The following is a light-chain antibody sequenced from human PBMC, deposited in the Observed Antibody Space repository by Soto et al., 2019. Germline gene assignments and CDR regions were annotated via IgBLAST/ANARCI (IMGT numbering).Light chain of an antibody. V-gene: IGKV1-5*01. CDR2: DAS. CDR1: ESIRTW. CDR3: QQYNNYPRT. J-gene: IGKJ5*01. Sequence: DIQVTQSPSTLSASIGDRVTISCRAGESIRTWLSWYQHKPGKAPKFLIYDASSLESGVPSRFSGSGSGTEFTLTISNLQPDDFATYFCQQYNNYPRTFGQGTRLEIK.